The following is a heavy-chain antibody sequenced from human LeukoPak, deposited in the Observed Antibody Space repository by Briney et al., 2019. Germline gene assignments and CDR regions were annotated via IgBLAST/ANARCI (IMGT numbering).Heavy chain of an antibody. Sequence: GGSLRLSCAASGFPVSNNYMSWVRQAPGKGLEWVSVIHSGGATYYADSVKGRFTISRDNSKNTLFLQMNSLGAEDTAVYYCARGRGYGAYDWNDYWGQGTLVTVSS. CDR1: GFPVSNNY. CDR2: IHSGGAT. J-gene: IGHJ4*02. V-gene: IGHV3-53*01. CDR3: ARGRGYGAYDWNDY. D-gene: IGHD5-12*01.